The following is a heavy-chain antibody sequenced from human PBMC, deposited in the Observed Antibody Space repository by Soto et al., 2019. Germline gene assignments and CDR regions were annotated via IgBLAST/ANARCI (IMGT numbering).Heavy chain of an antibody. V-gene: IGHV5-10-1*01. J-gene: IGHJ4*02. D-gene: IGHD4-17*01. CDR1: GYSFATYW. Sequence: GESLKISCXGSGYSFATYWISWVRQMPGKGLEWMGRIDPSDSYTNYSPSFQGHVTISGDKSISTAYLQWSSLKASDTAMYYCARGPRGTTPWSDYWGQGTLVTVSS. CDR2: IDPSDSYT. CDR3: ARGPRGTTPWSDY.